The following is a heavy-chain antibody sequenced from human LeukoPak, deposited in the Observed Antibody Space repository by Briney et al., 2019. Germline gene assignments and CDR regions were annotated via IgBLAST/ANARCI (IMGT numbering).Heavy chain of an antibody. CDR2: IHYDGTT. Sequence: SETLSLTCAVSGYSISSGYYWGWIRQPPGKGLEWIGYIHYDGTTNYTPTLKSRLTLSVDTSKNQLSLKLSSVTAADTALYYCVRGYYDSSGYSNPFDVWGQGTMVTVSS. V-gene: IGHV4-38-2*01. CDR3: VRGYYDSSGYSNPFDV. CDR1: GYSISSGYY. J-gene: IGHJ3*01. D-gene: IGHD3-22*01.